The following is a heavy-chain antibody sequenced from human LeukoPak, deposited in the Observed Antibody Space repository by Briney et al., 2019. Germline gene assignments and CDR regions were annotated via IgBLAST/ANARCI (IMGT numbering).Heavy chain of an antibody. CDR2: IIQDGSEK. D-gene: IGHD3-16*01. CDR3: ATDSFSFGDLNPGP. Sequence: PGGSLRLSCAATGFTFSSYWMSWVRQAQGKGLEWVANIIQDGSEKYYVGSVRGRFTISRDNAKSSLYLQMTNLRAEDTAVYYCATDSFSFGDLNPGPWGQGTLVTVSS. V-gene: IGHV3-7*01. CDR1: GFTFSSYW. J-gene: IGHJ5*02.